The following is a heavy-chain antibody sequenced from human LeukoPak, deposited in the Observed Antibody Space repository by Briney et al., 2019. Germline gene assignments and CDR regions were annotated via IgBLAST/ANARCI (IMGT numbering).Heavy chain of an antibody. CDR3: AREKVGANGREFDY. V-gene: IGHV1-46*01. CDR1: GYTFTSYY. Sequence: ASVKVTCKASGYTFTSYYMHWVRQAPGQGLEWMGIINPSGGSTSYAQKFQGRVTITRNTSISTAYMELSSLRSEDTAVYYCAREKVGANGREFDYWSQGTLVTVSS. J-gene: IGHJ4*02. D-gene: IGHD1-26*01. CDR2: INPSGGST.